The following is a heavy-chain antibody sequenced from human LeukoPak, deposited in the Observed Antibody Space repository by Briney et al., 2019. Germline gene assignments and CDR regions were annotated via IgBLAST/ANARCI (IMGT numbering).Heavy chain of an antibody. CDR1: GGSISSYY. V-gene: IGHV4-59*12. D-gene: IGHD3-3*01. CDR2: IYYSGST. J-gene: IGHJ3*02. CDR3: ARSMTIATFDI. Sequence: SETLSLTCTVSGGSISSYYWSWIRQPPGKGLEWIGYIYYSGSTNYNPSLKSRVTISVDTSKNQFSLKLSSVTAADTAVYYCARSMTIATFDIWGQGTMVTVSS.